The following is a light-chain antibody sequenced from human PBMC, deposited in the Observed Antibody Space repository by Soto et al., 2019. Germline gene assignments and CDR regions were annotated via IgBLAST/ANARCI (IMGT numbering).Light chain of an antibody. CDR1: QSVSSY. V-gene: IGKV3-11*01. CDR2: DAS. Sequence: EIVLTQSPATLSLSPGERATLSCRASQSVSSYLAWYQHKPGQAPRLLIYDASNRATGIPARFSGSGSGTDFTLTIIRLEPEDFAVYYCLHRHNWPLTFGGGTKVEIK. CDR3: LHRHNWPLT. J-gene: IGKJ4*01.